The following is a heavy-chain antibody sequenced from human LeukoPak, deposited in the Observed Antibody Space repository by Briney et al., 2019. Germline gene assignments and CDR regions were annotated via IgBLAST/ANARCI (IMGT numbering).Heavy chain of an antibody. Sequence: SETLSLTCAVYGGSFSGFYWSWIRQPPGEGLEWIGEINHSGSTNYNPSLKSRVSIPVDTSKNQSSLKLTSVTAADTAMYFCARRPKSFDYWGQGTLVTVSS. CDR2: INHSGST. J-gene: IGHJ4*02. V-gene: IGHV4-34*01. CDR1: GGSFSGFY. CDR3: ARRPKSFDY. D-gene: IGHD6-6*01.